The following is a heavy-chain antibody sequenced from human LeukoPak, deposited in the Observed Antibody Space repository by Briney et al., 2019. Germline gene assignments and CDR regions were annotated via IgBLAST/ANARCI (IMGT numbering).Heavy chain of an antibody. CDR2: IKQDGSDK. CDR3: ASGFRILYHPREEYNYYYMDV. J-gene: IGHJ6*03. Sequence: GGSLRLSCAASGFSFRNYWMSWVRQAPGKGLDWVANIKQDGSDKYYVDSVKGRFTISRDNAKNSVYLQMNSLRAADTAVYYCASGFRILYHPREEYNYYYMDVWGKGTTVTVSS. V-gene: IGHV3-7*01. D-gene: IGHD2-15*01. CDR1: GFSFRNYW.